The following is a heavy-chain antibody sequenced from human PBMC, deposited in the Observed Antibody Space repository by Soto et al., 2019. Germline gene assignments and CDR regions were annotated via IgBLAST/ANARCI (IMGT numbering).Heavy chain of an antibody. D-gene: IGHD3-22*01. CDR3: AKEVRYYYDSRGVDAFDI. Sequence: QVQLVESGGGVVQPGRSLRLSCAASGFTFSSYGMHWVRQAPGKGLEWVAVISYHGSDQYYADSVKGRYTISRDNSKNTVHLQMNSLIAEDTSVYYCAKEVRYYYDSRGVDAFDIWGQGTVVTVSS. CDR1: GFTFSSYG. J-gene: IGHJ3*02. V-gene: IGHV3-30*18. CDR2: ISYHGSDQ.